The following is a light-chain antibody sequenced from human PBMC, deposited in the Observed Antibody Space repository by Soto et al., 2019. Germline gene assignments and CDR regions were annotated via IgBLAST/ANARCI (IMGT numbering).Light chain of an antibody. J-gene: IGKJ2*01. CDR1: QSISSW. Sequence: DIQLTQFPSTLSPSVGDRVTITCRASQSISSWLAWYQQKPGNAPKLLIYKASSLQSGVPSRFSGSGSGTEFTLTISTLQPDDFATYYCQQYNSYPHTFGQGTKLEIK. V-gene: IGKV1-5*03. CDR3: QQYNSYPHT. CDR2: KAS.